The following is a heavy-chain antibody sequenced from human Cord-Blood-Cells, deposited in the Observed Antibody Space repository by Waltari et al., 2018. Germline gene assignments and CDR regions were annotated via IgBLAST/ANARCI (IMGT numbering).Heavy chain of an antibody. CDR2: IYYSGST. Sequence: QLQLQESGPGLVKPSETLSLTCTVSGGSISSSSYYWAWIREPPGKGLAWIGSIYYSGSTYYNPSLKCLVTLSVDTSKNQFSLKLSSVTAADTAVYYCARQGLLGVFARVDYWGQGTLVTVSS. V-gene: IGHV4-39*01. D-gene: IGHD2-8*02. CDR3: ARQGLLGVFARVDY. CDR1: GGSISSSSYY. J-gene: IGHJ4*02.